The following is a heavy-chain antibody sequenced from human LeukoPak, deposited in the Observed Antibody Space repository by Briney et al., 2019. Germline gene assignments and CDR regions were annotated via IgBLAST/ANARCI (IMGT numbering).Heavy chain of an antibody. J-gene: IGHJ6*03. CDR2: ISYDGSNK. V-gene: IGHV3-30*04. D-gene: IGHD5-18*01. Sequence: GGSLRLSCAPSGFTFSSYAMHWVRQAPGKGLEWVAVISYDGSNKYYADSVKGRFTISRDNSKNTLYLQMNSLRAEDTAVYYCARAYTAMVTYYYYYYMDVWGKGTTVTVSS. CDR1: GFTFSSYA. CDR3: ARAYTAMVTYYYYYYMDV.